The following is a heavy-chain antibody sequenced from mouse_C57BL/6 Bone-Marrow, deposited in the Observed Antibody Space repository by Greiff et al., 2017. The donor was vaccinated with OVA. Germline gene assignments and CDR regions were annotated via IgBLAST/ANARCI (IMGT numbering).Heavy chain of an antibody. Sequence: QVHVQQSGAELMKPGASVKLSCKATGYTFTDYCIEWVKQRPGHGLEWIGDILPGSGSTNYNEQFKGKATFTADTSSNTAYMQLRSLTTEDSAIYYCAKWKWGFAYWGQGPLVTVSA. V-gene: IGHV1-9*01. J-gene: IGHJ3*01. D-gene: IGHD1-3*01. CDR3: AKWKWGFAY. CDR2: ILPGSGST. CDR1: GYTFTDYC.